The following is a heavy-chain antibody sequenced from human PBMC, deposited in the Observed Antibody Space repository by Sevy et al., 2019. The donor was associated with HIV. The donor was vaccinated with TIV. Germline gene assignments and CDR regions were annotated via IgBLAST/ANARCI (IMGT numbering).Heavy chain of an antibody. V-gene: IGHV1-69*13. CDR2: IIPIFGTA. CDR1: GGTFSSYA. CDR3: ASPPGCSSTSCHGWFDP. Sequence: ASLKVSCKASGGTFSSYAISWVRQAPGQGLEWMGGIIPIFGTANYAQKFQGRVTITADESTSTAYMELSSLRSEDTAVYYCASPPGCSSTSCHGWFDPWGQGTLVTVSS. J-gene: IGHJ5*02. D-gene: IGHD2-2*01.